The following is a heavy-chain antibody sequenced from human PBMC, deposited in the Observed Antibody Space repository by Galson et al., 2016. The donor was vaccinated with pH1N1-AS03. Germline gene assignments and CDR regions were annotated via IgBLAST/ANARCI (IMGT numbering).Heavy chain of an antibody. D-gene: IGHD2-21*01. CDR3: ARDYCIGVDCYSLPFSY. CDR1: GFTFSSFA. CDR2: ITYDGLKQ. Sequence: SLRLSCAASGFTFSSFAFHWVRQAPGKGLEWVAVITYDGLKQYYTDSVKGRFTISRDNSKNTQYLQMNSLRREDSAVYYCARDYCIGVDCYSLPFSYGGQGTLVTVSS. V-gene: IGHV3-30*04. J-gene: IGHJ4*02.